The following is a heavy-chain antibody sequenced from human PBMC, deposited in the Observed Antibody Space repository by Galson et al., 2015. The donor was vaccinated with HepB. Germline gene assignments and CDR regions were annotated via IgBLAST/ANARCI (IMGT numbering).Heavy chain of an antibody. CDR2: IDPRDGST. D-gene: IGHD4-23*01. CDR1: GDTLSISY. Sequence: SVKVSCKASGDTLSISYIQWVRQAPGQGLEWMGVIDPRDGSTRYAKEVQGRVSMTCDTSTSQIYRDTYLEVYMTLSSLGSDDTAIYFCATSPVAALRVFDSWGQGTLVIVSS. V-gene: IGHV1-46*01. CDR3: ATSPVAALRVFDS. J-gene: IGHJ4*02.